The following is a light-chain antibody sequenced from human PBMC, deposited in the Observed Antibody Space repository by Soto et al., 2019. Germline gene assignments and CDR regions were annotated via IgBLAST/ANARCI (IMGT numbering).Light chain of an antibody. CDR1: QSFSSN. CDR3: QQYNNWPQLT. CDR2: GSS. Sequence: ENVLTQSPVTLSLSPGERATLSCRASQSFSSNLAWYQQKPGQSPRLLIYGSSTRATGIPARFSGSGSGTEFTLTISSLQSEDFAVYYCQQYNNWPQLTFGGGTKVDI. V-gene: IGKV3-15*01. J-gene: IGKJ4*01.